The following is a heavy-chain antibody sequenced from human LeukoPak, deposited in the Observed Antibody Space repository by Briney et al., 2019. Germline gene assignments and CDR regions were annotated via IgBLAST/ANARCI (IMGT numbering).Heavy chain of an antibody. Sequence: PGGSLRLSCAASGFTFSSYAMSWVRQAPGKGLEWVGRIKSKTDGGTTDYAAPVKGRFTISRDDSKNTLYLQMNSLKTEDTAVYYCTTSIPGYSSGWQPDWGQGTLVTVSS. J-gene: IGHJ4*02. V-gene: IGHV3-15*01. CDR1: GFTFSSYA. CDR2: IKSKTDGGTT. CDR3: TTSIPGYSSGWQPD. D-gene: IGHD6-19*01.